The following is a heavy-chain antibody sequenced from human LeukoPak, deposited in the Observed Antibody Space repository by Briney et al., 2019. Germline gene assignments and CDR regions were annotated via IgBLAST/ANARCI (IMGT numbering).Heavy chain of an antibody. CDR2: INAGNGYT. Sequence: ASVKVSCKASGYTFTSYAMHWVRQAPGQRLEWMGWINAGNGYTQYSQKFQDRVTITRDTSASTAYMELSSLRSEDTAVYYCARDSGEYYFDYWGQGTLVTVSS. D-gene: IGHD2-15*01. J-gene: IGHJ4*02. V-gene: IGHV1-3*01. CDR3: ARDSGEYYFDY. CDR1: GYTFTSYA.